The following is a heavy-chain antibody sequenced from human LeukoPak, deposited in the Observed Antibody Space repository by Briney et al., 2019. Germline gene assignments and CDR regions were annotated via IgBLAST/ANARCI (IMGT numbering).Heavy chain of an antibody. D-gene: IGHD3-10*01. CDR1: GVSVSSGSYY. CDR3: ARVSYGSGSNFDY. CDR2: IYYSGST. V-gene: IGHV4-61*01. J-gene: IGHJ4*02. Sequence: PAETLSLTCTVSGVSVSSGSYYWSWIRQPPGQGLEWIGYIYYSGSTNYNPSLKSRVTISVDTSKNQFSLKLSSVPDGDTAVYYCARVSYGSGSNFDYWGQGTLVTVSS.